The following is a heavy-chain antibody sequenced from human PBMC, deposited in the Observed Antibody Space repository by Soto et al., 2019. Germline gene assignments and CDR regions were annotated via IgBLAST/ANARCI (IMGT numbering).Heavy chain of an antibody. Sequence: PSETLSLTCTVSGGSISSSSYYWGWIRQPPGKGLEWIGSIYYSGSTYYNPSLKSRVTISVDTSKNHFSLKLSSVTAADTAVYYFARLGAPSGSPYYYYGMDVWGQGTTVTVSS. CDR2: IYYSGST. J-gene: IGHJ6*02. CDR1: GGSISSSSYY. CDR3: ARLGAPSGSPYYYYGMDV. V-gene: IGHV4-39*01. D-gene: IGHD1-26*01.